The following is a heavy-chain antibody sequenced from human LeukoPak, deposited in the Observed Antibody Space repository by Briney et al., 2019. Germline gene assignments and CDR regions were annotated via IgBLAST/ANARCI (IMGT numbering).Heavy chain of an antibody. J-gene: IGHJ6*03. Sequence: PSETLSLTCAVYGGSFSGYYWSWIRQPPGKGLEWIGEINHSGSTNYNPSLKSRVTISVDTSKNQFSLKLSSVTAADTAVYYCARVPLYYMDVWGKGTTVTISS. CDR1: GGSFSGYY. CDR3: ARVPLYYMDV. V-gene: IGHV4-34*01. CDR2: INHSGST.